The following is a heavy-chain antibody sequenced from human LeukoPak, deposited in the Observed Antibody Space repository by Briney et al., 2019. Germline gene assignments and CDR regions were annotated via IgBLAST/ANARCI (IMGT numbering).Heavy chain of an antibody. V-gene: IGHV3-74*03. CDR3: AILTGIAAAA. CDR1: GFTFSSYA. D-gene: IGHD6-13*01. J-gene: IGHJ5*02. CDR2: INSDGSST. Sequence: PGGSLRLSCAASGFTFSSYAMSWVRQAPGKGLVWVSRINSDGSSTKYADSVKGRFTISRGNAKNTLYLQMNSLRAEDTAVYYCAILTGIAAAAWGQGTLVTVSS.